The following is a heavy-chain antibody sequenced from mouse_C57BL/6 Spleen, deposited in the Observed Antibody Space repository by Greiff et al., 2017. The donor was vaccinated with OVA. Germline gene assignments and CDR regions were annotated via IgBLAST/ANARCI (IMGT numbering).Heavy chain of an antibody. CDR1: GYTFTSYW. V-gene: IGHV1-64*01. CDR2: IHPNSGST. J-gene: IGHJ2*01. D-gene: IGHD3-2*02. Sequence: QVQLQQPGAELVKPGASVKLSCKASGYTFTSYWMHWVKQRPGQGLEWIGMIHPNSGSTNYNEKFKSKATLTVDKSSSTAYMQLSSLTSEDSAVYYCEREVAAQATYEFDYWGQGTTLTVSS. CDR3: EREVAAQATYEFDY.